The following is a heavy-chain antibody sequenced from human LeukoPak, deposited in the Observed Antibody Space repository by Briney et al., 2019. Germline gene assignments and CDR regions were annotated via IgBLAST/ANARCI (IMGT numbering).Heavy chain of an antibody. Sequence: PGGSLRLSCAASGFTFSSYAMHWVRQAPGKGLEWVAVISYDGSNKYYADSVKGRFTISRDNSKNTLFLQMNSLRAEDTAVYYCASDSRQLVLGVSESGFDYWGQGTLVIVSS. CDR1: GFTFSSYA. D-gene: IGHD6-6*01. V-gene: IGHV3-30-3*01. CDR3: ASDSRQLVLGVSESGFDY. CDR2: ISYDGSNK. J-gene: IGHJ4*02.